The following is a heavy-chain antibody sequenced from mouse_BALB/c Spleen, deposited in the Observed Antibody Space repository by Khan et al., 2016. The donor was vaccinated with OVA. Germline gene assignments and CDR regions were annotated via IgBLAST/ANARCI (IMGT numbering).Heavy chain of an antibody. J-gene: IGHJ1*01. CDR1: GYTFTNYG. D-gene: IGHD6-2*01. Sequence: QIQLVQSGPELKKPGETVKISCKASGYTFTNYGMNWVKQAPGKGLKWMGWINTYTGEPTYADDFKGRFVFSLETSASTAYLQISNLKNEDMTTCFCARISSDGYSDFWGEGTTVTVSS. CDR2: INTYTGEP. V-gene: IGHV9-1*02. CDR3: ARISSDGYSDF.